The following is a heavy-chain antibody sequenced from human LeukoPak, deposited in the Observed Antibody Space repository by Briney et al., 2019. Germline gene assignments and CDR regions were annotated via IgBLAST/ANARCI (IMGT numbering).Heavy chain of an antibody. D-gene: IGHD6-19*01. J-gene: IGHJ5*02. CDR3: AKCQRRAVAGGDSWFDP. Sequence: GGSLRLSCAASGFTFSSYAMSWVRQAPGKGLEWVSAISGSGGSTYYADSVKGRFTISRDNSKNTLYLQMNSLRAEDTAVYYCAKCQRRAVAGGDSWFDPWGQGTLVTVSS. CDR1: GFTFSSYA. CDR2: ISGSGGST. V-gene: IGHV3-23*01.